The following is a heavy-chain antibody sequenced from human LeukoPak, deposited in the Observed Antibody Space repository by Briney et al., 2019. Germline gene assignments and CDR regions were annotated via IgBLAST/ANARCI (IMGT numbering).Heavy chain of an antibody. J-gene: IGHJ4*02. CDR2: ISSSSSYI. V-gene: IGHV3-21*01. CDR1: GFTFSSYI. Sequence: GRSLRLSCAASGFTFSSYIMNWVRQAPGKGLEWVSSISSSSSYIYYTDSMKGRFTISRDNAKNSLYLQMNSLRAEDTAVYYCARAAGYGYDNWGQGTLVSVSS. D-gene: IGHD5-12*01. CDR3: ARAAGYGYDN.